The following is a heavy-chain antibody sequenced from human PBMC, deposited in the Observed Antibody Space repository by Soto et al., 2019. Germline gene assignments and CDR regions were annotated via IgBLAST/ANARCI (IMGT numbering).Heavy chain of an antibody. CDR2: MNPNSGNT. CDR3: AIGSGTYYDLWSCYYNWFDP. CDR1: GYTFTSYD. V-gene: IGHV1-8*01. J-gene: IGHJ5*02. D-gene: IGHD3-3*01. Sequence: ASVKVSCKASGYTFTSYDINWVRQATGQGLEWMGWMNPNSGNTGYAQKFQGRVTMTRNTSISTAYMELSSLRSEDTALYYCAIGSGTYYDLWSCYYNWFDPWGQGTLVTVSS.